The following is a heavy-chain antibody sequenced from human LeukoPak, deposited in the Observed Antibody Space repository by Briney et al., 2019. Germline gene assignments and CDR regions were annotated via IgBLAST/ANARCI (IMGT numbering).Heavy chain of an antibody. J-gene: IGHJ4*02. CDR2: IYTSGST. Sequence: SETLSLTCTVSGGSISSYYWSWIRQPAGKGLEWIGRIYTSGSTNYNPSLKSRVTMSVDTSKNQFSPKLSSVTAADTAVYYCARSRLFGSYYSLDYWGQGTLVTVSS. CDR3: ARSRLFGSYYSLDY. CDR1: GGSISSYY. V-gene: IGHV4-4*07. D-gene: IGHD1-26*01.